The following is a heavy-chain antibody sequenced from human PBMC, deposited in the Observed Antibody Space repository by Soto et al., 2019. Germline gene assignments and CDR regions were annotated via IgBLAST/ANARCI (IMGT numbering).Heavy chain of an antibody. V-gene: IGHV3-23*01. CDR3: VKDWRVGIPRGDY. Sequence: EVRLLESGGVLVQPGGSLRLSCTASGFIFSSYAMSWVRQAPGKGLEWVAVISGSGGLTYYADSVEGRFTISRDNLQNTLYLQMNSLSVEDTAVYHCVKDWRVGIPRGDYWGQGSLVTVSS. D-gene: IGHD1-26*01. CDR2: ISGSGGLT. CDR1: GFIFSSYA. J-gene: IGHJ4*02.